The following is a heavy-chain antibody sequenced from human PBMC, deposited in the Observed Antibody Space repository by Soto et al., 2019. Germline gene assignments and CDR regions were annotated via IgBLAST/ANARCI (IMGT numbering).Heavy chain of an antibody. CDR3: ARGKMPAAGTVDY. J-gene: IGHJ4*02. D-gene: IGHD6-13*01. CDR2: IYYSGST. Sequence: SETLSLTCTVSGGSISSYYWSWIRQPPGKGLEWIGYIYYSGSTNYNPSLKSRVTISVDTSKNQFSLKLSSVTAADTAVYYCARGKMPAAGTVDYWGQGTLVTV. CDR1: GGSISSYY. V-gene: IGHV4-59*01.